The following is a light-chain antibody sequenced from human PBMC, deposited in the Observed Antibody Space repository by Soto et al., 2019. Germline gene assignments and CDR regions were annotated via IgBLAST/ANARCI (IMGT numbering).Light chain of an antibody. CDR2: GAY. J-gene: IGKJ5*01. V-gene: IGKV3-15*01. Sequence: ELVMTQFPATLSVSPGERATLSCRASQSISNTLAWYQQRPGQAPRLIIYGAYTRATGIPARFSGSGSGTDFTLTISSLEPEDFAVYYCQQYNNWPPITCGQGTRLEIK. CDR3: QQYNNWPPIT. CDR1: QSISNT.